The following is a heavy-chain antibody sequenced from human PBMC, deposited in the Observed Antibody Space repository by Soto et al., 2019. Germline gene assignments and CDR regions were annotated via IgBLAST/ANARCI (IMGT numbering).Heavy chain of an antibody. CDR1: GDTFTDHT. CDR3: ASGDCSGGRCYSDFDF. D-gene: IGHD2-15*01. V-gene: IGHV1-69*02. Sequence: QVHLVQSGAVVKKPGSSVKVSCKASGDTFTDHTVTWVQQAPGQGLEWMGRSVPTLGMANYAQTFQGRVTITADTSMTTAYLELTGLTSDDSAVYYCASGDCSGGRCYSDFDFWGQGTLVTVSS. J-gene: IGHJ4*02. CDR2: SVPTLGMA.